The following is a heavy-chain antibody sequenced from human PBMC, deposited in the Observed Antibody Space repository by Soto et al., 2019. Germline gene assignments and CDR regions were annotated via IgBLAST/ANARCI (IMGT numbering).Heavy chain of an antibody. Sequence: PGGSLRLSCAASGFSFSRYGMHWVRQAPGKGLEWVAVIWYDGSNKYYADSVKGRFTISRDNSKNTLYLQMNSLRAEDTAVYYCARQVSRVGAIQYNWYDPWGQGALVTVSS. V-gene: IGHV3-33*01. CDR2: IWYDGSNK. D-gene: IGHD1-26*01. CDR1: GFSFSRYG. J-gene: IGHJ5*02. CDR3: ARQVSRVGAIQYNWYDP.